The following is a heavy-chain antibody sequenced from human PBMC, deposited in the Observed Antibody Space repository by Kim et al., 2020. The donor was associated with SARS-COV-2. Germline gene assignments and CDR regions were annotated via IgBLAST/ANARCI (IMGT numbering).Heavy chain of an antibody. CDR3: ARGRDFWSGATGWLDP. J-gene: IGHJ5*02. V-gene: IGHV4-59*01. CDR1: GGSISRYY. CDR2: VYYSGGT. D-gene: IGHD3-3*01. Sequence: SETLSLTCTVSGGSISRYYLSWIRQSPGKGLEWIGYVYYSGGTNYNPSLKSRVTISVDTSKNQFSLKLSSVTAADTAVYFCARGRDFWSGATGWLDPWGQGALVIASS.